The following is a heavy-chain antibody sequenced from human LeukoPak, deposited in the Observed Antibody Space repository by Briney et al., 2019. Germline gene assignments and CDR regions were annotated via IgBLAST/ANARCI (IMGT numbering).Heavy chain of an antibody. CDR1: GGSFSSYY. CDR2: IYYSGSI. D-gene: IGHD6-19*01. Sequence: MSSETLSLTCTVSGGSFSSYYWSWIRQPPGKGLEWIGYIYYSGSIDYNPSLKSRVTISVETSKNQFSLNLSSVTAADTAVYYCARGRLARSPYFDYWGQGTLVTVSS. J-gene: IGHJ4*02. V-gene: IGHV4-59*01. CDR3: ARGRLARSPYFDY.